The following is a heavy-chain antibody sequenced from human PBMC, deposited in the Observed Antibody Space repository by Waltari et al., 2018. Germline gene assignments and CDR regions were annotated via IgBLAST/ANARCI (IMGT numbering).Heavy chain of an antibody. CDR2: IYPGDSDT. J-gene: IGHJ3*02. D-gene: IGHD3-22*01. CDR3: ARHDSAGVAFDI. CDR1: GGSISSYY. V-gene: IGHV5-51*01. Sequence: VQLQESGPGLVKPSETLSLTCTVSGGSISSYYWSWIRQPPGKGLEWMGIIYPGDSDTRYSPSFQGQVTISADKSISTAYLQWSSLKASDTAMYYCARHDSAGVAFDIWGQGTMVTVSS.